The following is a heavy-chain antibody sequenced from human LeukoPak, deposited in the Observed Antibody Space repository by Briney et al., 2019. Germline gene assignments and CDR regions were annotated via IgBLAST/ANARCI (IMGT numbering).Heavy chain of an antibody. D-gene: IGHD3-10*01. CDR3: AKDPFGPVYYFDY. CDR1: GLTFSNYA. CDR2: ISGGGTST. V-gene: IGHV3-23*01. J-gene: IGHJ4*02. Sequence: GGSLRLSCGASGLTFSNYAMSWVRQAPGKGLEWVSSISGGGTSTYYADSVKGRFTISRDNSKNTLYLQMNSLRAEDTAVYYCAKDPFGPVYYFDYWGQGTLVTVSS.